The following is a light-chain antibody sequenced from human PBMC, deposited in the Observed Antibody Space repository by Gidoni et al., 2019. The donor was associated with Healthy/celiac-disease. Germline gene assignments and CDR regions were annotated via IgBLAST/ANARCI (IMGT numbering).Light chain of an antibody. J-gene: IGKJ1*01. V-gene: IGKV6-21*01. CDR2: YAS. Sequence: EIVLTQSPDFQSVTAKGKVTITCRASQNIGNNLHWYQQKPDQSPKLLIKYASQSFSGVPSRFSGSGSGTDFTLTINSLEAEDVATYYCHQSSNLPRTFGQGTKVEL. CDR1: QNIGNN. CDR3: HQSSNLPRT.